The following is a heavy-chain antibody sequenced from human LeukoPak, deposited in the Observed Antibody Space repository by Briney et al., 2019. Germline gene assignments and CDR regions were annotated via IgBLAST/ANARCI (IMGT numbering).Heavy chain of an antibody. CDR1: GFTFSSYS. CDR3: ARESPNCSGGSCYSGPGY. CDR2: ISSSSSTI. Sequence: GGSLRLSCAASGFTFSSYSMNWVRQAPGKGLEWVSYISSSSSTIYYADSVKGRFTISRDNAKNSLYLQMNSLRAEDTAVYYCARESPNCSGGSCYSGPGYWGQGTLVTASS. J-gene: IGHJ4*02. V-gene: IGHV3-48*04. D-gene: IGHD2-15*01.